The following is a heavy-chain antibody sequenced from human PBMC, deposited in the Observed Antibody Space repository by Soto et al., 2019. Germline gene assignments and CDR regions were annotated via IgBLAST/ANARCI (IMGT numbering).Heavy chain of an antibody. CDR3: ASSDYGDLIDAFDI. Sequence: NHSETLSLPCAVSGGSFTSNNWWTWVRQPPGQGLEWIGEINRSGSTNYNPSLKSRVTISVDTSKNQFSLKLSSVTAADTAVYYCASSDYGDLIDAFDIWGQGTMVTVSS. D-gene: IGHD4-17*01. CDR1: GGSFTSNNW. V-gene: IGHV4-4*02. CDR2: INRSGST. J-gene: IGHJ3*02.